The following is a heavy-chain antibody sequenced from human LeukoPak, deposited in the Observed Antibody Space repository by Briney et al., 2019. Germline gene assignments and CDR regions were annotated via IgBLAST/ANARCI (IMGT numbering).Heavy chain of an antibody. CDR2: ISYDGSNK. J-gene: IGHJ5*02. Sequence: GGSLRLSCAASGFTFSSYGMHWVRQAPGKGLEWVAVISYDGSNKYYADSVKGRFTISRDNSKNTLYLQMNSLRAEDTAVYYCARDRSPGGLNWFDPWGQGTLVTVSS. CDR3: ARDRSPGGLNWFDP. V-gene: IGHV3-30*19. CDR1: GFTFSSYG. D-gene: IGHD3-10*01.